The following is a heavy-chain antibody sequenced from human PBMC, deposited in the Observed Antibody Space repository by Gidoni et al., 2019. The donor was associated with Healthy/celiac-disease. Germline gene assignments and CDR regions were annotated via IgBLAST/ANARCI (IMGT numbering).Heavy chain of an antibody. V-gene: IGHV3-48*01. Sequence: EVQLVESGGGLVQPGGSLRLSCAASGFTFSSYTMNWVRQAPGKGLEWVSYISSSSSTIYDADSVKGRFTISRDNAKNSLYLQMNSLRAEDTAVYYCARAQGYCSSTSCSYYYYYGMDVWGQGTTVTVSS. CDR2: ISSSSSTI. CDR3: ARAQGYCSSTSCSYYYYYGMDV. CDR1: GFTFSSYT. D-gene: IGHD2-2*01. J-gene: IGHJ6*02.